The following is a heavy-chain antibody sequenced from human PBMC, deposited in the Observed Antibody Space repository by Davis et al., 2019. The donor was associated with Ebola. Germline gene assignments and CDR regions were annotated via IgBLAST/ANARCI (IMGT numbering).Heavy chain of an antibody. CDR1: GFTFSGSA. V-gene: IGHV3-73*01. J-gene: IGHJ5*02. Sequence: GESLKISCAASGFTFSGSAMHWVRQASGKGLEWVGRIRSKANSYATAYAASVKGRFTISRDDSKNTAYLQMNSLKTEDTAVYYCTRSVSPWGQGTLVTVSS. D-gene: IGHD3-16*02. CDR2: IRSKANSYAT. CDR3: TRSVSP.